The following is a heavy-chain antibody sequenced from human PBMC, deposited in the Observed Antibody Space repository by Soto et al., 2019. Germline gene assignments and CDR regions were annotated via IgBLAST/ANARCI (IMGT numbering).Heavy chain of an antibody. J-gene: IGHJ5*02. D-gene: IGHD5-12*01. V-gene: IGHV3-33*08. CDR3: AISPPPYSGYDYTRFDP. CDR1: GFTFSSYG. CDR2: IWYDGSNK. Sequence: PGGSLRLSCAASGFTFSSYGMHWVRQAPGKGLEWVAVIWYDGSNKYYADSVKGRFTISRDNSKNTLYLQMNSLRAEDTAVYYCAISPPPYSGYDYTRFDPWGQGTLVTVSS.